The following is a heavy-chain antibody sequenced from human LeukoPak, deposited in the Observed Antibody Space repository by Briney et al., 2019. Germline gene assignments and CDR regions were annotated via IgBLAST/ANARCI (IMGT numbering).Heavy chain of an antibody. V-gene: IGHV3-48*02. D-gene: IGHD4-17*01. CDR3: ARARTTVANHFDF. CDR2: ISNSSTTI. J-gene: IGHJ4*02. CDR1: GFTFSSYS. Sequence: GGSLRLSCAASGFTFSSYSMNWVPQAPVKGLECVSYISNSSTTIDLTGSVKGRFTISRDNAKNSLCLQMNSRRDEDTAVYYCARARTTVANHFDFWGQGTLVTVSS.